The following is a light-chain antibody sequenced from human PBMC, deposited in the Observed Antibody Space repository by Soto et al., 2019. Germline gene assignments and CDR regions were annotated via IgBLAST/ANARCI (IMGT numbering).Light chain of an antibody. CDR1: TTDVGAYNY. CDR3: SSFASSSTPYV. J-gene: IGLJ1*01. CDR2: EVS. Sequence: SALTQPASVSGSPGQSITISCTGSTTDVGAYNYVSWYQVHPGKAPKLLIFEVSNRPSGVSDRFSASKSGNTASLTISGLQAEDEGDYYCSSFASSSTPYVFATGTKVTVL. V-gene: IGLV2-14*01.